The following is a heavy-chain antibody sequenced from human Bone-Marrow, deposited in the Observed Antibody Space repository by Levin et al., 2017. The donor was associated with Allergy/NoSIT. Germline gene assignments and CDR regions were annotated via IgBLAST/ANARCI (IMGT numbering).Heavy chain of an antibody. CDR1: GFTFSSYS. Sequence: LSLTCAASGFTFSSYSMNWVRQAPGKGLEWVSSISSSSSYIYYADSVKGRFTISRDNAKNSLYLQMNSLRAEDTAVYYCASGRGLYFDYWGQGTLVTVSS. CDR2: ISSSSSYI. CDR3: ASGRGLYFDY. V-gene: IGHV3-21*01. J-gene: IGHJ4*02.